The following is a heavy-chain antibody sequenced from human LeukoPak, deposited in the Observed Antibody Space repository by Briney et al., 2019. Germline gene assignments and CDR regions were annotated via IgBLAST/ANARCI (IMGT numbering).Heavy chain of an antibody. J-gene: IGHJ3*02. V-gene: IGHV4-59*01. D-gene: IGHD3-22*01. CDR2: IYYSGSS. CDR3: ARGGHYYDSSGYYNAFDI. Sequence: SETLSLTCTVSGDSISTFLWSWIRQPPGKGLEWIGYIYYSGSSNYNPSLKSRVTISVDTSKHQFSLKLTSVTAADTAVYYCARGGHYYDSSGYYNAFDIWGQGTMVTVSS. CDR1: GDSISTFL.